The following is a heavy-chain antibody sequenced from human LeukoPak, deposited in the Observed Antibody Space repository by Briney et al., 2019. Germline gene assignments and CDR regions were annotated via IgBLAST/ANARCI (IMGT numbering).Heavy chain of an antibody. D-gene: IGHD2-15*01. CDR2: VRYDGSNK. CDR3: AKAGIVVVVAAPDY. J-gene: IGHJ4*02. V-gene: IGHV3-30*02. CDR1: GFTFSSYG. Sequence: GSLRLSCAASGFTFSSYGMHWVRQAPGKGLQWVAFVRYDGSNKYYADSVKGRFTISRDNSKNTLYLQMNSLRAEDTAVYYCAKAGIVVVVAAPDYWGQGTLVTVSS.